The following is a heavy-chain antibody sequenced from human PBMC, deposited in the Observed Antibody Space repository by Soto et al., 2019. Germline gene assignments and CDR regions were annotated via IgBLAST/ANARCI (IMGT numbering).Heavy chain of an antibody. CDR3: AREQSIAARPGNWFDP. CDR1: GGTFSSYT. Sequence: ASVKVSCKASGGTFSSYTISWVRQAPGQGLEWMGRIIPILGIANYAQKFQGRVTITADKSTSTAYMELSSLRSEDTAVYYCAREQSIAARPGNWFDPWGQGTLVTVSS. J-gene: IGHJ5*02. D-gene: IGHD6-6*01. CDR2: IIPILGIA. V-gene: IGHV1-69*02.